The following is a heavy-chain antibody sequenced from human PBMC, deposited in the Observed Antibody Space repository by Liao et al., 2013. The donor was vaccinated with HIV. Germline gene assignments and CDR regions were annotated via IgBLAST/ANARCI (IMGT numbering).Heavy chain of an antibody. J-gene: IGHJ4*02. D-gene: IGHD5-18*01. CDR1: GGSFSGYY. V-gene: IGHV4-34*01. CDR3: ARVEGYSNYFDY. Sequence: VQLQQWGAGLLKPSETLSLTCAVYGGSFSGYYWSWIRQPPGKGLEWIGEINHSGSTNYNPSLKSRVTISVDTSKNQFSLKLSSVTAADTAVYYCARVEGYSNYFDYWGQGTLVTVSS. CDR2: INHSGST.